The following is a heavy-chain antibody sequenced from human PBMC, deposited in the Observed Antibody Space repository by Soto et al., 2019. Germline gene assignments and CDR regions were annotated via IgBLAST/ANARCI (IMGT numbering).Heavy chain of an antibody. CDR1: GGSISSGGYS. Sequence: QLQLQESGSGLVKPSQTLSLTCAVSGGSISSGGYSWSWIRQPPGKGLEWIGYIYHSGSTYYTPSLRSRVTISVDRSKTPFSLTPSSVTAAVTAVYYCARAAVTTVTFYGMDVWGQGTTVTVSS. D-gene: IGHD4-17*01. J-gene: IGHJ6*02. CDR3: ARAAVTTVTFYGMDV. CDR2: IYHSGST. V-gene: IGHV4-30-2*01.